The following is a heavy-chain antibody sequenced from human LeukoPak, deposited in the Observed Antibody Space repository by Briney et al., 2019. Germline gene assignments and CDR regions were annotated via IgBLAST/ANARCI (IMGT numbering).Heavy chain of an antibody. J-gene: IGHJ4*02. CDR3: ARGRLRYLDWLLSPDFDY. V-gene: IGHV4-34*01. CDR2: INHSGST. Sequence: SETLSLTCAVYGGSFSGYYWSWIRQPPGKGLEWIGEINHSGSTNYNPSLKSRVTISVDTSKNKFSLKLSSVTAADTAVYYCARGRLRYLDWLLSPDFDYWGQGTLVTVSS. D-gene: IGHD3-9*01. CDR1: GGSFSGYY.